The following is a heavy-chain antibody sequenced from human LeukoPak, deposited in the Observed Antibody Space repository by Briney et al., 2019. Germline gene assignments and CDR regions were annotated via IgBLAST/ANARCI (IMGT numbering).Heavy chain of an antibody. CDR3: ARERGRGRDSPWFDY. J-gene: IGHJ4*02. D-gene: IGHD1-26*01. V-gene: IGHV3-53*01. Sequence: GGSLRLSCAASGFIVSGDFMSWVRQAPGKGLEWVSVIYSDGSTYYADSVKGRFTISRDNSKNTLDLQVTGLRAEDTAVYYCARERGRGRDSPWFDYWGQGTLVTVSS. CDR2: IYSDGST. CDR1: GFIVSGDF.